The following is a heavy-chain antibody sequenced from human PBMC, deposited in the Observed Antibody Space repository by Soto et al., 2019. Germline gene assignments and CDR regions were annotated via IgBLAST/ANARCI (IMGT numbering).Heavy chain of an antibody. CDR3: ARRDSQYYYYGMDV. J-gene: IGHJ6*02. CDR2: IFSNDEK. D-gene: IGHD5-18*01. V-gene: IGHV2-26*01. Sequence: PTLVNPTETLTLTCTVSRFSLSNARMGVSWIRQPPGKALEWLVHIFSNDEKSYSTSLKSRLTISKDTSKSQVVLTMTNMDPVDTATYYCARRDSQYYYYGMDVWGQGTTVTVSS. CDR1: RFSLSNARMG.